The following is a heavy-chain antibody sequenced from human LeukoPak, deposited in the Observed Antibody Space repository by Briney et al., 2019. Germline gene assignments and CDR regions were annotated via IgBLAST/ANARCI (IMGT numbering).Heavy chain of an antibody. CDR3: ASRYSSSCDY. CDR1: GFTFSNYW. Sequence: GGSLRLSCAASGFTFSNYWMRWVRQAPGKGLEWVASIKQDGTETHYVDSVKGRFTISKDNAKNSLYLQLNSLRAEDTAVYYCASRYSSSCDYWGQGTLVTVSS. J-gene: IGHJ4*02. CDR2: IKQDGTET. V-gene: IGHV3-7*01. D-gene: IGHD6-13*01.